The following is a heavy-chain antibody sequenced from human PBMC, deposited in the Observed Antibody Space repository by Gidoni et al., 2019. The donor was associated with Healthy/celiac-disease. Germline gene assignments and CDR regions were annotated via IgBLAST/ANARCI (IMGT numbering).Heavy chain of an antibody. J-gene: IGHJ3*02. D-gene: IGHD5-18*01. Sequence: EVQLVESGGGLVQPGRSLRLSCAASGFTFDDYAMHWVRQAPGKGLEWVSGISWKSGSIGYADSVKGRFTISRDNAKNSLYLQMNSLRAEDTALYYCARGGWGAMVRGAFDIWGQGTMVTVSS. V-gene: IGHV3-9*01. CDR3: ARGGWGAMVRGAFDI. CDR1: GFTFDDYA. CDR2: ISWKSGSI.